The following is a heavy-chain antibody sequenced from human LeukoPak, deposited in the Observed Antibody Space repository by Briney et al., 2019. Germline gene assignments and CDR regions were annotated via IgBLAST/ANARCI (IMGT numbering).Heavy chain of an antibody. CDR1: GFTFSSYA. CDR3: VKEAV. CDR2: IGGSGDGT. Sequence: GGSLRLSCVASGFTFSSYAMKWVRQAPGKGLEWVSAIGGSGDGTYYADSMKGRFTISRDNSRNTLYLQMNSLRAEDTAVYYCVKEAVWGQGTTVTVSS. J-gene: IGHJ6*02. V-gene: IGHV3-23*01.